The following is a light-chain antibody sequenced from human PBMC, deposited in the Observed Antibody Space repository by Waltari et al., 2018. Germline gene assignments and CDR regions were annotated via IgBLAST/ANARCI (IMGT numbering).Light chain of an antibody. CDR1: GSAVGKPDH. J-gene: IGLJ3*02. CDR3: SSYAGSHYWV. CDR2: ELS. Sequence: QSALTQPPAASGSPGQSVTIPCTGTGSAVGKPDHVSWYQQHPGKAPKLMIYELSKRPSGVPDRFSGSKSGNTASLTVSGLQAEDEADYYCSSYAGSHYWVFGGGTKLTVL. V-gene: IGLV2-8*01.